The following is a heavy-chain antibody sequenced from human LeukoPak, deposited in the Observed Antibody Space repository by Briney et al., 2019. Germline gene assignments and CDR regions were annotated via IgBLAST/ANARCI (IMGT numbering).Heavy chain of an antibody. D-gene: IGHD2-2*01. CDR1: GYTFSNFG. Sequence: ASVKVSCKTSGYTFSNFGINWVRQAPGQGLEWMGWISGNNDNPNYGQKFQGRFTVTTDSSTSTAYMELRNLRFDDTAVYYCTRDGTSTDDYWGQGTLVTVSS. J-gene: IGHJ4*02. V-gene: IGHV1-18*01. CDR3: TRDGTSTDDY. CDR2: ISGNNDNP.